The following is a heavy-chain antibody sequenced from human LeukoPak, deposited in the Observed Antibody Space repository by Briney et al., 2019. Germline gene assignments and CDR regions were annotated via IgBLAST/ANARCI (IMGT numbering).Heavy chain of an antibody. CDR3: ARDCSGGSCYGAFDI. Sequence: PSETLSLTCAVSGGSFSNYYWSWIRQPPGKGLEWIGYIYDSGSTYYNPSLKSRITISVDTSENRFSLKLSSVTATDTAVYYCARDCSGGSCYGAFDIWGQGTMVTVSS. V-gene: IGHV4-30-4*08. D-gene: IGHD2-15*01. CDR2: IYDSGST. J-gene: IGHJ3*02. CDR1: GGSFSNYY.